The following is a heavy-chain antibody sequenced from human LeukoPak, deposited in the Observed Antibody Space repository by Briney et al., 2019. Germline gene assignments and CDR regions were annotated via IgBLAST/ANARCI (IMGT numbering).Heavy chain of an antibody. CDR2: IKSKTDGGTT. CDR3: TTETDYYDRSGITDY. D-gene: IGHD3-22*01. CDR1: GFTFSHYW. V-gene: IGHV3-15*07. Sequence: GGSLRLSCAASGFTFSHYWMNWVRQAPGKGLEWVGRIKSKTDGGTTDYAAPVKGRFTISRDDSKNTLYLQMNSLKTEDTAVYYCTTETDYYDRSGITDYWGQGTLVTVSS. J-gene: IGHJ4*02.